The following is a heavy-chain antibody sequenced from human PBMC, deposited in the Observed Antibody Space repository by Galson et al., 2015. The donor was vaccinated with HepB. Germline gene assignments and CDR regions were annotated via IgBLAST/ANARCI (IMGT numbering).Heavy chain of an antibody. CDR2: IWYDGSKE. Sequence: SLRLSCAASEFTFSNFGMRWVRQAPGKGLEWVADIWYDGSKEYYADSVKGRFTISRDNSKNTLYLQMNSLRAEDTAVYHCARYSGNPPAFDYWGQGTLVTVSS. CDR1: EFTFSNFG. J-gene: IGHJ4*02. CDR3: ARYSGNPPAFDY. V-gene: IGHV3-33*01. D-gene: IGHD5-12*01.